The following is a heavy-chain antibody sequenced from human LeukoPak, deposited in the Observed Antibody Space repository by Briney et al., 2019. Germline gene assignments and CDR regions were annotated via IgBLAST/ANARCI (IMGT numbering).Heavy chain of an antibody. Sequence: GGSLRLSRAPSGFTFSSYAMAWVRQAPGKGREWVSAISGSGGSTYYADSVKGRFTISRDNSKNTLYLQMNSLRAEDTAVYYCAKDPVQLWSPLFDYWGQGTLVTVSS. CDR2: ISGSGGST. D-gene: IGHD5-18*01. J-gene: IGHJ4*02. CDR3: AKDPVQLWSPLFDY. V-gene: IGHV3-23*01. CDR1: GFTFSSYA.